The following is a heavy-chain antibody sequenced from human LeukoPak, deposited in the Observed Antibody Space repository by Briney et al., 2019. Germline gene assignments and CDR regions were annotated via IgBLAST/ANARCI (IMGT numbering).Heavy chain of an antibody. CDR1: RYTFSSYA. CDR2: INSNSGGT. D-gene: IGHD3-16*01. J-gene: IGHJ4*02. V-gene: IGHV1-2*02. Sequence: ASVKASCKASRYTFSSYAISWVRQAPGQGLEWMGWINSNSGGTKYAQKFQGRVTMTRDTSISTAYMELSSLRSDDTAVYYCARVLVPAGGGVVDYWGQGTLVTVSS. CDR3: ARVLVPAGGGVVDY.